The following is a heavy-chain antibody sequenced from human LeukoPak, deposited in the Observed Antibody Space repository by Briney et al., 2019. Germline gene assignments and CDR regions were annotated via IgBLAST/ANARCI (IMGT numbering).Heavy chain of an antibody. CDR3: ARDRSAHDLSHNWFDP. CDR2: IYYSGNT. Sequence: PSETLSLTCTVSGDSISTSNSYWGWIRQPPGKGLEWIGSIYYSGNTYYNASLKSRVTISVDTSKNQFSLKLSSVTAADTAVYYCARDRSAHDLSHNWFDPWGQGTLVTVSS. J-gene: IGHJ5*02. CDR1: GDSISTSNSY. V-gene: IGHV4-39*07.